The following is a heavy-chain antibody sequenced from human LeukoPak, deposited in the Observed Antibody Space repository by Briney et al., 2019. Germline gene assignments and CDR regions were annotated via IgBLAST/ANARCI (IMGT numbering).Heavy chain of an antibody. D-gene: IGHD3-3*01. CDR3: ARGITIFGVVIWYYFDC. CDR2: IYHSGST. CDR1: GYSISSGYY. J-gene: IGHJ4*02. V-gene: IGHV4-38-2*02. Sequence: SETLSLTCTVSGYSISSGYYWGWIRQPPGKGLEWIGSIYHSGSTYYNPSLKSRVTISVDTSTNQFSLKLSSVTAAATAVYYCARGITIFGVVIWYYFDCWGQGTLVTVSS.